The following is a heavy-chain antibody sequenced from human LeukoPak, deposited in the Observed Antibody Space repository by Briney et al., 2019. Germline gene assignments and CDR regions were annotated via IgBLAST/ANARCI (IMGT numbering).Heavy chain of an antibody. J-gene: IGHJ4*02. Sequence: GESLKISCKGSGYSFTSYWIGWVRQMPGKGLEWMGIIYPGDSDTRYSPSFQGQVTISADKSISTAYLQWSSLKASDTAMYYCAIRGTYYYGSGSYLVGPIDYWGQGTLVTVSS. V-gene: IGHV5-51*01. CDR1: GYSFTSYW. D-gene: IGHD3-10*01. CDR2: IYPGDSDT. CDR3: AIRGTYYYGSGSYLVGPIDY.